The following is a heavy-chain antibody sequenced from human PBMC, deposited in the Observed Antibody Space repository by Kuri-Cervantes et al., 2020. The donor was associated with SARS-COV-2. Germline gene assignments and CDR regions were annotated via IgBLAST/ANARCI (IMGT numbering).Heavy chain of an antibody. J-gene: IGHJ3*02. CDR1: GFTFSNYG. Sequence: GEALKISCAASGFTFSNYGMSWVRLAPGKGLECVSLISDSGDSTYYADSVKGRFTTSRDNAKNSLSLQMNSLRADDTAVYFCAREPDSSGWYGDDAFDTWGLGTMVTVSS. D-gene: IGHD6-19*01. V-gene: IGHV3-23*01. CDR2: ISDSGDST. CDR3: AREPDSSGWYGDDAFDT.